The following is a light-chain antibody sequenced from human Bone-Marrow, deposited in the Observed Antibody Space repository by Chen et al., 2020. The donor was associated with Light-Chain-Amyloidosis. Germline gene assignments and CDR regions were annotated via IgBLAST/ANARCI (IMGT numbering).Light chain of an antibody. J-gene: IGLJ2*01. V-gene: IGLV2-23*01. CDR1: STDVVHSDL. CDR3: CSSSDTDTLI. CDR2: EDS. Sequence: QSALTQPASAPGSVGQSLTNSLSGTSTDVVHSDLVPWYQQHPGEAPKLLIYEDSERPSGVSNRFSGSGSGNTASLATSGLQTEDQADYYCCSSSDTDTLIFGTGTRLTVL.